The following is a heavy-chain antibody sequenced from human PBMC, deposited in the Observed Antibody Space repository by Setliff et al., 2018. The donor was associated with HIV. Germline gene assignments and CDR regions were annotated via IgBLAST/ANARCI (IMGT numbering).Heavy chain of an antibody. CDR3: ARGLVDYYDSSGYDY. D-gene: IGHD3-22*01. CDR1: GFAFNNYE. Sequence: PGGSLRLSCATSGFAFNNYEMNWVRQAPGRGLEWVAHISGTGSTKYSADSVKGRFTISRDNANNSLNLQMNSLRAQDTAVYYCARGLVDYYDSSGYDYWGQGTLVTVSS. CDR2: ISGTGSTK. J-gene: IGHJ4*02. V-gene: IGHV3-48*03.